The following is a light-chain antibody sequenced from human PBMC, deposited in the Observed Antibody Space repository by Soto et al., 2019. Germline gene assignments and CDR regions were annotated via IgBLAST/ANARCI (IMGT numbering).Light chain of an antibody. CDR3: QQYLNSRLT. CDR2: GPS. V-gene: IGKV3-20*01. J-gene: IGKJ4*01. Sequence: EIVLTQSPVTLSLSPGERATLSCRASQSDSASHIAWYQQKPGQAPRLLIYGPSNRATGVPDRFSGSGSGKDFTLTISRLDPEDFAVYYRQQYLNSRLTFGGGTKVE. CDR1: QSDSASH.